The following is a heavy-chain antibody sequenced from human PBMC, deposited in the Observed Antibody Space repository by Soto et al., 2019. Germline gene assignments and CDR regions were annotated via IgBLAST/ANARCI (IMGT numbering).Heavy chain of an antibody. V-gene: IGHV4-39*01. Sequence: ASETLSLTCTVSGVSIINTPYYWVLIRQPPGKGLEWIGSVFYSGSTHYSPSLKSRITISVDTSKSQFSLKVKSMTATDTAVYYCVRNASGTDPRDGKQYDFFDYWGMGTLVTVSS. D-gene: IGHD1-1*01. CDR2: VFYSGST. CDR3: VRNASGTDPRDGKQYDFFDY. CDR1: GVSIINTPYY. J-gene: IGHJ4*02.